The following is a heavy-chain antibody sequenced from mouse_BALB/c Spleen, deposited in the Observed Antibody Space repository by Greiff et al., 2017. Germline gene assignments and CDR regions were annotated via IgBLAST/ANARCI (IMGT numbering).Heavy chain of an antibody. CDR2: ISYSGST. V-gene: IGHV3-2*02. D-gene: IGHD2-4*01. J-gene: IGHJ3*01. Sequence: EVQLQQSGPGLVKPSQSLSLTCTVTGYSITSDYAWNWIRQFPGNKLEWMGYISYSGSTSYNPSLKSRISITRDTSKNQFFLQLNSVTTEDTATYYCARPVITTRGAWFAYWGQGTLVTVSA. CDR1: GYSITSDYA. CDR3: ARPVITTRGAWFAY.